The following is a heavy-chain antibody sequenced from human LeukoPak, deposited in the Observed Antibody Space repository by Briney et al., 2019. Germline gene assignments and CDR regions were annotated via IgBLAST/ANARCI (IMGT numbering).Heavy chain of an antibody. CDR1: GGTFSSYT. V-gene: IGHV1-69*02. CDR3: ARGQAVVVAAEDYYGMDV. CDR2: IIPIFGIA. D-gene: IGHD2-15*01. Sequence: ASVKVSCKASGGTFSSYTISWVRQAPGQGLEWMGRIIPIFGIANYAQKFQGRVTITADKSTSTAYMELSSLRSEDTAVYYCARGQAVVVAAEDYYGMDVWGQGTTVTVSS. J-gene: IGHJ6*02.